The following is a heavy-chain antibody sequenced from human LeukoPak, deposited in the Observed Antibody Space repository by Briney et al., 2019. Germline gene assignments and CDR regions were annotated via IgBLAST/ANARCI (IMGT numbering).Heavy chain of an antibody. CDR1: GGTFSSYA. CDR3: ARNVYGSGMADYYYYYYMDV. D-gene: IGHD3-10*01. CDR2: IIPIFGTA. V-gene: IGHV1-69*05. Sequence: ASVKVSCKASGGTFSSYAISWVRQAPGQGLEWMGGIIPIFGTANFAQKFQGRVTITTDESTSTAYMELSSLRFEDTAVYYCARNVYGSGMADYYYYYYMDVWGQGTTVTVSS. J-gene: IGHJ6*03.